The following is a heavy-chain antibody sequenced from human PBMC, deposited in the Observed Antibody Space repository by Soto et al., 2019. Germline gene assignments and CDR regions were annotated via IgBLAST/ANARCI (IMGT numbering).Heavy chain of an antibody. V-gene: IGHV3-15*07. CDR3: TGTLVYYYYGMDV. CDR1: GFTFSNAW. J-gene: IGHJ6*02. CDR2: IKSKTDGGTT. D-gene: IGHD3-10*01. Sequence: GGSLRLSCAASGFTFSNAWMNWVRQAPGKGLEWVGRIKSKTDGGTTDYAAPVKGRFTISRDDSKNTLYLQMNSLKTEDIAVYYCTGTLVYYYYGMDVWGQGTTVTVSS.